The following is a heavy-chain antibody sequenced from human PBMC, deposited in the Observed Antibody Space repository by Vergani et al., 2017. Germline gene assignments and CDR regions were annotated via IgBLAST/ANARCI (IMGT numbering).Heavy chain of an antibody. Sequence: QVQLVQSGAEVKKPGSSVKVSCKASGGTFSSYTISWVRQAPGQGLEWMGRIIPILGIANYAQKFQGRVTITADKSTSTAYRELSSLRSEDTAVYYCARAPTTVTPGAFDIWGQGTMVTVSS. CDR1: GGTFSSYT. J-gene: IGHJ3*02. V-gene: IGHV1-69*02. CDR3: ARAPTTVTPGAFDI. D-gene: IGHD4-17*01. CDR2: IIPILGIA.